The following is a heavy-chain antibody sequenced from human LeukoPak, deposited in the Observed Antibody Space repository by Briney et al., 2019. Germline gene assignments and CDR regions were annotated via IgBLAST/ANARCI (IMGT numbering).Heavy chain of an antibody. CDR3: ARGYPFDY. J-gene: IGHJ4*02. V-gene: IGHV3-74*01. CDR2: LHTDGSRA. Sequence: PGGSLRLSCAASGFSFSTYWMHWVRQAPGKGLVWVSRLHTDGSRASYADSVKGRFTISRDSAKNTLYLQMNSLRAEDTTVYYCARGYPFDYWGQGTLVTVSS. D-gene: IGHD5-18*01. CDR1: GFSFSTYW.